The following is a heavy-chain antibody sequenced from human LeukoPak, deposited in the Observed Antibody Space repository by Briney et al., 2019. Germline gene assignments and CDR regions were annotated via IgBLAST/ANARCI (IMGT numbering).Heavy chain of an antibody. Sequence: GGSLRLSCAASGFTFSSYSMNWVRQAPGKGLEWVSYISSSSTIYYADSVKGRFTISRDNAKNSLYLQMNSLRAEDTAVYYCARDDAYGDYEDYWGQGTLVTVSS. D-gene: IGHD4-17*01. V-gene: IGHV3-48*04. J-gene: IGHJ4*02. CDR2: ISSSSTI. CDR1: GFTFSSYS. CDR3: ARDDAYGDYEDY.